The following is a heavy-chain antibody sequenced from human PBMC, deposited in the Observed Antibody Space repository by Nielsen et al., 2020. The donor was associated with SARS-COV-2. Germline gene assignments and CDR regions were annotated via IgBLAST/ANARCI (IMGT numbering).Heavy chain of an antibody. V-gene: IGHV1-3*01. D-gene: IGHD3/OR15-3a*01. Sequence: ASVKVSCKASGYTFTSYAMHWVRQAPGQRLEWMGWINAGNGNTKYSQKFQGRVTITRDTSASTAYMELSSLRSEDTAVYYCARADWDTLPFDYWGQGTLVTVSS. CDR3: ARADWDTLPFDY. J-gene: IGHJ4*02. CDR2: INAGNGNT. CDR1: GYTFTSYA.